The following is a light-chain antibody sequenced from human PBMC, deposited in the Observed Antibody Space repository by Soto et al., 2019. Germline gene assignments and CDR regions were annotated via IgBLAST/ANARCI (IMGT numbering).Light chain of an antibody. CDR3: QQSYSSIT. V-gene: IGKV1-39*01. CDR2: AAS. CDR1: QSVYFY. Sequence: DIQMTQSPSSLSASVGDRVTITCRASQSVYFYLNCYQHKPGRAPKSPIYAASMLQRGVPSTFSGRGSGTDFTLTISSLQPEDFATYYCQQSYSSITFCQGTRLEIK. J-gene: IGKJ5*01.